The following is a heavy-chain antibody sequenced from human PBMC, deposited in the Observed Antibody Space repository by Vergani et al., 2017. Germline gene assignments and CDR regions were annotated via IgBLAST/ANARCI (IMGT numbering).Heavy chain of an antibody. CDR2: INHSGST. CDR3: ARIRIAGRSWFDP. D-gene: IGHD6-13*01. Sequence: QVQLQESGPGLVKPSQTLSLTCTVSGGSISSGGYYWSWIRQPPGKGLEWIGEINHSGSTNYNPSLKSRVTISVDTSKNQFSLKLSSVTAADTAVYYCARIRIAGRSWFDPWGQGTLVTVSS. V-gene: IGHV4-30-4*08. J-gene: IGHJ5*02. CDR1: GGSISSGGYY.